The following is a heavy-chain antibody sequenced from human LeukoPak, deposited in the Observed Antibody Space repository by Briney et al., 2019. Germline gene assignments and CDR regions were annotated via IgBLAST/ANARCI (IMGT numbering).Heavy chain of an antibody. V-gene: IGHV1-18*01. J-gene: IGHJ4*02. CDR2: ISAYNGNT. CDR1: GYTFTSYG. Sequence: ASVKVSCKASGYTFTSYGISWVRQAPGQGLEWMGWISAYNGNTNYAQKLQGRVTMTTDTSTSTAYMELRSLRSDDTAVYYCARDPRAGAWVDYAQVDYWGQGTLVTVSS. D-gene: IGHD4/OR15-4a*01. CDR3: ARDPRAGAWVDYAQVDY.